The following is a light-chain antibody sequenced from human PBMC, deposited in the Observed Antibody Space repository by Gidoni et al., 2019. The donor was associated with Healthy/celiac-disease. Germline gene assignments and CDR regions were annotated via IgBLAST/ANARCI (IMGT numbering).Light chain of an antibody. CDR3: AAWDDSLNAHWV. V-gene: IGLV1-44*01. CDR1: SSNIGSNT. Sequence: QSVLPQPPSASGTPGQRVTISCSGSSSNIGSNTVHWYQQLPGTAPKLLIYSNNQRPSGVPDRFSGSKSGTSASLAISGLQSEDEADYYCAAWDDSLNAHWVFGGGTKLTVL. J-gene: IGLJ3*02. CDR2: SNN.